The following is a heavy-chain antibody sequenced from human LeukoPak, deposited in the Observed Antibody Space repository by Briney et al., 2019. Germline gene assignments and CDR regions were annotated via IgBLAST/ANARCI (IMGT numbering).Heavy chain of an antibody. CDR3: ARGVELSSQFDP. J-gene: IGHJ5*02. CDR1: GFTFSSYE. V-gene: IGHV3-48*03. D-gene: IGHD1-7*01. CDR2: IGSSGSTI. Sequence: PGGSLRLSCAASGFTFSSYEMNWVRQAPGKGLEWVSYIGSSGSTIYYADSVKGRFTISRDNAKNSLYLQMNSLRAEDTAVYYCARGVELSSQFDPWGQGTLVTVSS.